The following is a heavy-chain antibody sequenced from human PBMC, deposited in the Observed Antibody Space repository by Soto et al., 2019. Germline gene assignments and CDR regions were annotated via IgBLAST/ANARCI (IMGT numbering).Heavy chain of an antibody. CDR3: ARCYDFWSGYYLPPYDNYGMDV. CDR1: GYTFTSYG. CDR2: ISAYNGNT. D-gene: IGHD3-3*01. Sequence: WASVKVSCKASGYTFTSYGISWVRQAPGQGLEWMGWISAYNGNTNYAQKLQGRVTMTTDTSTSTAYMELRSLRSDDTAVYYCARCYDFWSGYYLPPYDNYGMDVWGQGTTVTVSS. J-gene: IGHJ6*02. V-gene: IGHV1-18*01.